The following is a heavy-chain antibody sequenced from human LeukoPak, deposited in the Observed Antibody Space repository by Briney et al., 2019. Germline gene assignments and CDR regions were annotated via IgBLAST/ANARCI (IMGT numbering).Heavy chain of an antibody. CDR3: ANRYYGSGSYYDY. Sequence: ESLAGNRHETGSSISRESGYFLRHPPGKEKEWIGYIYYSGSTNYNPSLKSRVTISVDTSKNQFSLKLSSVTAADTAVYYCANRYYGSGSYYDYWGQGTLVTVS. CDR2: IYYSGST. CDR1: GSSISRES. J-gene: IGHJ4*02. D-gene: IGHD3-10*01. V-gene: IGHV4-59*01.